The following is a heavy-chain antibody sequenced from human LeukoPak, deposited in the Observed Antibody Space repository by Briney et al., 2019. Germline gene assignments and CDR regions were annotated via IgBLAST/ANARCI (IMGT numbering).Heavy chain of an antibody. CDR2: IYSGGST. J-gene: IGHJ4*02. Sequence: GGSLRLSCTASEFTVRSKYMTWVRQAPGKGLEWVSTIYSGGSTYYPDAVKGRFTISRDNSKNTLYLQMNSLRAEDTAVYYCARDGSGSYYVDYWGQGTLVTVSS. D-gene: IGHD3-10*01. V-gene: IGHV3-66*01. CDR1: EFTVRSKY. CDR3: ARDGSGSYYVDY.